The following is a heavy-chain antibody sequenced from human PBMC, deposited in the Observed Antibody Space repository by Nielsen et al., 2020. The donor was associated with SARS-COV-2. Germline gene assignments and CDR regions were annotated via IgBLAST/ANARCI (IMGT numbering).Heavy chain of an antibody. V-gene: IGHV4-39*01. CDR1: GGSISSSSYY. J-gene: IGHJ4*02. D-gene: IGHD5-12*01. Sequence: SETLTLTYTVSGGSISSSSYYWGWIRQPPGKGLEWIGSIYYSGSTYYNPSLKSRVTISVDTSKNQFSLKLSSVTAADTAVYYCTSFGYSGTDYWGQGTLVTVSS. CDR2: IYYSGST. CDR3: TSFGYSGTDY.